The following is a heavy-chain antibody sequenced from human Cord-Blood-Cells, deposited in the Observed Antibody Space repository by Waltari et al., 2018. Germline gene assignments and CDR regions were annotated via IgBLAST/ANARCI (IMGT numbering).Heavy chain of an antibody. CDR1: GFTFSSYA. V-gene: IGHV3-30-3*01. J-gene: IGHJ4*02. CDR2: ISYDGSNK. CDR3: ARMGGSYYFDY. Sequence: QVQLVESGGGVVQPGRSLRLSGAASGFTFSSYAMHWVRQAPGKGLEWVAVISYDGSNKYYADSVKGRFTISRDNSKNTLYLQMNSLRAEDTAVYYCARMGGSYYFDYWGQGTLVTVSS. D-gene: IGHD1-26*01.